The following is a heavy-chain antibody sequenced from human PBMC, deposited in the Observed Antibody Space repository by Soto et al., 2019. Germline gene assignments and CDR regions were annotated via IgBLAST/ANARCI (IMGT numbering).Heavy chain of an antibody. CDR2: IRSKAYGGTT. V-gene: IGHV3-49*03. CDR1: GFTFGDYA. CDR3: TRGLKTTVTADDAFDI. Sequence: GSLRLSCTASGFTFGDYAMSWFRQAPGKGLEWVGFIRSKAYGGTTEYAASVKGRFTISRDDSKSIAYLQMNSLKTEDTAVYYCTRGLKTTVTADDAFDIWGQGTMVTVSS. D-gene: IGHD4-17*01. J-gene: IGHJ3*02.